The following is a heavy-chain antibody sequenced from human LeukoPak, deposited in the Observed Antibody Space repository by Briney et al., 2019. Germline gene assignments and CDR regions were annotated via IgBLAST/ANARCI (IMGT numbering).Heavy chain of an antibody. CDR3: ARGRGRYCTNGVCYLEAYYYYYMDV. CDR1: GGSFSGYY. CDR2: INHSGST. V-gene: IGHV4-34*01. J-gene: IGHJ6*03. D-gene: IGHD2-8*01. Sequence: PSETLSLTCAVYGGSFSGYYWSWIRQPPGKGLEWIGEINHSGSTNYNPSLKSRVTISVDTSKNQFSLKLSSVTAADTAVYYCARGRGRYCTNGVCYLEAYYYYYMDVWGKGTTVTVSS.